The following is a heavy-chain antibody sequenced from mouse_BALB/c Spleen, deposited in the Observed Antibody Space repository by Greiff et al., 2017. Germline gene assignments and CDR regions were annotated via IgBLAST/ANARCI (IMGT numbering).Heavy chain of an antibody. CDR3: ARDTRWLLGAMDY. Sequence: VKLVESGPGLVAPSQSLSITCTVSGFSLTSYGVHWVRQPPGKGLEWLGVIWAGGSTNYNSALMSRLSISKDNSKSQVFLKMNSLQTDDTAMYYCARDTRWLLGAMDYWGQGTSVTVSS. CDR1: GFSLTSYG. V-gene: IGHV2-9*02. CDR2: IWAGGST. D-gene: IGHD2-3*01. J-gene: IGHJ4*01.